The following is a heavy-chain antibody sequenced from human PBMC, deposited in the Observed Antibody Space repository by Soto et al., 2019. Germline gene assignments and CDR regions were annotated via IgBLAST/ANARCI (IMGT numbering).Heavy chain of an antibody. D-gene: IGHD4-17*01. CDR3: AKGYGDYYFDF. CDR2: ISYDGSKE. J-gene: IGHJ4*02. Sequence: GGSLRLSCAASGFSFSSDGMHWVRQAPGKGLEWVAFISYDGSKEYSADFVKGRFTISRDNSKNTLYLQMNSLRAEDTAVYYCAKGYGDYYFDFWGQGTLVTVSS. CDR1: GFSFSSDG. V-gene: IGHV3-30*18.